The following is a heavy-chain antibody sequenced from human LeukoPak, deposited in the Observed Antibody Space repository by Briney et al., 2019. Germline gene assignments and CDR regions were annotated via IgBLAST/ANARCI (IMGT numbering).Heavy chain of an antibody. CDR2: IHTDGTST. Sequence: GGSLRLSCAASGFTFSSHWMHWVRQAPGKGLVWVSRIHTDGTSTGYADSVKGRFTISRDNVKNTLYLQMNSLRAEDTAVYYCAAPGNRGSGPFDFWGQGTLVTVSS. CDR3: AAPGNRGSGPFDF. J-gene: IGHJ4*02. V-gene: IGHV3-74*01. D-gene: IGHD3-10*01. CDR1: GFTFSSHW.